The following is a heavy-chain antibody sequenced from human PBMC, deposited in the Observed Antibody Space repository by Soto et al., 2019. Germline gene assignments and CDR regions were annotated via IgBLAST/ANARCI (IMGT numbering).Heavy chain of an antibody. Sequence: SETLSLTCTVSGGSISSSSYYWGWIRQPPGKGLEWIGSIYYSGSTYYNPSLKSRVTISVDTSKNQLSLKLSSVTAADTAVYYCARTIITMVRGVIITCWFDPWGQGTLVTVS. D-gene: IGHD3-10*01. CDR2: IYYSGST. V-gene: IGHV4-39*01. CDR3: ARTIITMVRGVIITCWFDP. J-gene: IGHJ5*02. CDR1: GGSISSSSYY.